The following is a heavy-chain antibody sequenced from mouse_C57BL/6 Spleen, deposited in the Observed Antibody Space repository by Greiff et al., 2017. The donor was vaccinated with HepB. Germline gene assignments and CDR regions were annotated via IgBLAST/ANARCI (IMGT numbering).Heavy chain of an antibody. CDR1: GYAFSSSW. D-gene: IGHD2-1*01. J-gene: IGHJ4*01. CDR3: ARGGNYVEDY. CDR2: IYPGDGDT. V-gene: IGHV1-82*01. Sequence: QVQLQQSGPELVKPGASVKISCKASGYAFSSSWMNWVKQRPGKGLEWIGRIYPGDGDTNYNGKFKGKATLTADKSSSTAYMQLSSLTSEDSAVYVCARGGNYVEDYWGQGTSVTVSS.